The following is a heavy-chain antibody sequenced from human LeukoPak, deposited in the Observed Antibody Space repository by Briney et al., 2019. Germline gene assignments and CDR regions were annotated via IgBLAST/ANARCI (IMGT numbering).Heavy chain of an antibody. Sequence: PSETLSLTCTVSGYSISSGYYWGWIRQPPGKGLEWIGSIYHSGSTYYNPSLKSRVTISVDTSKNRFSLKLSSVTAADTAVYYCARHGPPRAGWGRKYYYMDVWGKGTTVTISS. D-gene: IGHD3-16*01. V-gene: IGHV4-38-2*02. J-gene: IGHJ6*03. CDR3: ARHGPPRAGWGRKYYYMDV. CDR1: GYSISSGYY. CDR2: IYHSGST.